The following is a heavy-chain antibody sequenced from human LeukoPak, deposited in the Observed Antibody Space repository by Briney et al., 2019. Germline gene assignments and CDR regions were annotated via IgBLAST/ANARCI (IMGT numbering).Heavy chain of an antibody. Sequence: GGSLRLSCVASGFIFTTYGMHWVRQAPGRGLECVAFIRFDGSKEDYGDSVKGRFTISRDNSKNTLYLLMNSLRLEDTAVYYCARVGIAAVAHWFDPWGQGTLVTV. J-gene: IGHJ5*02. CDR3: ARVGIAAVAHWFDP. V-gene: IGHV3-30*02. D-gene: IGHD6-13*01. CDR1: GFIFTTYG. CDR2: IRFDGSKE.